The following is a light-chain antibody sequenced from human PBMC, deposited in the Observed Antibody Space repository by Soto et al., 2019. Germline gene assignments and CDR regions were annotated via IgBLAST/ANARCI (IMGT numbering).Light chain of an antibody. CDR2: WAS. Sequence: DIVMTQSPDSLAVSLGERATINCRSSQSVLYSSNNKNYLAWLQQKPGQPPKLLIYWASTRESGVPDRFSGSGSGTDFTLTISSLQAEDVAIYYCQQYYRTPLTFGPGTKVDIK. V-gene: IGKV4-1*01. CDR3: QQYYRTPLT. CDR1: QSVLYSSNNKNY. J-gene: IGKJ3*01.